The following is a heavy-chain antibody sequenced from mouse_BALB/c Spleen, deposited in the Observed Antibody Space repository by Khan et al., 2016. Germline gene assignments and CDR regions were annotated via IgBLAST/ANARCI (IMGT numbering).Heavy chain of an antibody. V-gene: IGHV1-7*01. D-gene: IGHD2-3*01. CDR1: GYTFTSYW. J-gene: IGHJ1*01. CDR3: ARDDGYYYWYFNV. CDR2: INPSTGYT. Sequence: QVQLQQSGAELAKPGASVKMSCKASGYTFTSYWMHWVKQRPGQGLEWIGYINPSTGYTEYPQKFKDQATLTADKSSSTAYMQLSSLTSEDYAVYYCARDDGYYYWYFNVLGAGTTFTVSS.